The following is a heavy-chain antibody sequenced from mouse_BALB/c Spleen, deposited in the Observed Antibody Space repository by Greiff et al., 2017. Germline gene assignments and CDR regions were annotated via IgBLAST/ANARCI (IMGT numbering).Heavy chain of an antibody. J-gene: IGHJ2*01. V-gene: IGHV3-8*02. CDR1: GDSITSGY. Sequence: DVKLQESGPSLVKPSQTLSLTCSVTGDSITSGYWNWIRKFPGNKLEYMGYISYSGSTYYNPSLKSRISITRDTPKNQYYLQLNSVTTEDTATYYCARNPSYYYGSSYGYFDYWGQGTTLTVSS. CDR2: ISYSGST. CDR3: ARNPSYYYGSSYGYFDY. D-gene: IGHD1-1*01.